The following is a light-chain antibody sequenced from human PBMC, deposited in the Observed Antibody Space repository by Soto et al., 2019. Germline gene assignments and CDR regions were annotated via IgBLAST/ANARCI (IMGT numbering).Light chain of an antibody. CDR2: DAS. V-gene: IGKV3-11*01. CDR3: QQRSDWPT. Sequence: EIVLTQSPATLSLSPGERATLSCRASQSVSTYLAWYQQKPVQAPRLLLYDASNRAAGIPARFSGGGSGTDFTLTITSLDPEDFAVYYCQQRSDWPTFGGGTKVEIK. CDR1: QSVSTY. J-gene: IGKJ4*01.